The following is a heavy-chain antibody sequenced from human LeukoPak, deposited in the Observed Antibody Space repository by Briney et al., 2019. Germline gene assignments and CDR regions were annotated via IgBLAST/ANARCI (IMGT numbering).Heavy chain of an antibody. Sequence: GGSLRLSCEASGFTFSSYAMSWVRQAPGKGLEWVSAISGSGGSTYYADSVKGRFTISRDNSKSTLYLQMNSLRAEDTAVYHCAKKSGDHFHFDFWGRGTLVTVSS. CDR1: GFTFSSYA. CDR2: ISGSGGST. D-gene: IGHD2-21*01. V-gene: IGHV3-23*01. J-gene: IGHJ4*02. CDR3: AKKSGDHFHFDF.